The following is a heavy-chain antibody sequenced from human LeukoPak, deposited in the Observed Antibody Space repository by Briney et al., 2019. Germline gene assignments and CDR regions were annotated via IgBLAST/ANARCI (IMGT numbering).Heavy chain of an antibody. V-gene: IGHV3-23*01. J-gene: IGHJ4*02. D-gene: IGHD3-22*01. CDR3: ANRVPEDQTYYYDSSGSPPYY. Sequence: GGSLRLSCAASGFTFSSYWMSWVRQAPGKGLEWVSAISGSGGSTYYADSVKGRFTISRDNSKNTLYLQMNSLRAEDTAVYYCANRVPEDQTYYYDSSGSPPYYWGQGTLVTVSS. CDR1: GFTFSSYW. CDR2: ISGSGGST.